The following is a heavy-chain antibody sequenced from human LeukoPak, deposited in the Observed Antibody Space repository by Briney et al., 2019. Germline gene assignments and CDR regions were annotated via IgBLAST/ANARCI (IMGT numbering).Heavy chain of an antibody. CDR3: AKDMGYHGFGFFDL. V-gene: IGHV3-30*02. J-gene: IGHJ2*01. CDR1: GFTFSSYG. D-gene: IGHD5-18*01. Sequence: GGSLRLSCAASGFTFSSYGMHWVRQAPGKGLEWVAFIRYDGSNKYYADSVKGRFTISRDNAKNTLNLQMNSLRTEDTALYYCAKDMGYHGFGFFDLWGRGTLVTVSS. CDR2: IRYDGSNK.